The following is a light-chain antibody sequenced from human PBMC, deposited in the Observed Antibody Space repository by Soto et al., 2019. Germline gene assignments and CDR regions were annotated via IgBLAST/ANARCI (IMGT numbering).Light chain of an antibody. CDR1: SSDVGGYNY. CDR3: SSYTSSSKLYV. CDR2: DVS. Sequence: QSVLTQPASVSGSPGQSITISCTGTSSDVGGYNYVSWYQQHPGKAPKLMIYDVSNRPSGVSNRFSGSKSGNTASLTISGLQAEDEANYYCSSYTSSSKLYVSGTGTKVTVL. J-gene: IGLJ1*01. V-gene: IGLV2-14*01.